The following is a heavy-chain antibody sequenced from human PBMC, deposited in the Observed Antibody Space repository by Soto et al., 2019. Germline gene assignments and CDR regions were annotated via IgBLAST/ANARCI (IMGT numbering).Heavy chain of an antibody. J-gene: IGHJ6*02. CDR1: GYSFTNYW. Sequence: GEYLKISCKGSGYSFTNYWIGWVRQMSGKGLEWMGITFPGNSETRYSPSFQGHVTIYADRSISTVYLQWNSLKASDTALYYCARSRYYDTTGYYPFYYYYYGMDVWGQGTTVTVSS. D-gene: IGHD3-22*01. CDR3: ARSRYYDTTGYYPFYYYYYGMDV. CDR2: TFPGNSET. V-gene: IGHV5-51*01.